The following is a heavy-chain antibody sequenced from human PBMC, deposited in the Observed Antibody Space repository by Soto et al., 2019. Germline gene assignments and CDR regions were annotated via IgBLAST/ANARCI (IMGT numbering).Heavy chain of an antibody. CDR3: ARDKITGLFDY. CDR2: INHSGSN. D-gene: IGHD2-8*02. J-gene: IGHJ4*02. Sequence: QVQLQQWGAGLLKPSETLSLTCAVYGGSFRGYYWTWIRQPPGTGLEWVGEINHSGSNNYNPSLKSRVTISVDTSKNQFSLKLTSVTAADTAVYYCARDKITGLFDYWGQGTLVTVSS. CDR1: GGSFRGYY. V-gene: IGHV4-34*01.